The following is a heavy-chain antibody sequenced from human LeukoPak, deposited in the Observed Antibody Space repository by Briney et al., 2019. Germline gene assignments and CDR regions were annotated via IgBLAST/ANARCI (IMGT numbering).Heavy chain of an antibody. CDR2: IYYSGST. Sequence: SETLSLTCTVSGGSISSGGYYGSWIRQHPGTGLEWIGYIYYSGSTYYNPSLKSRVTISVDTSKNQFSLKLSSVTAADTAVYYCARGYDYYDSSGYYLDYWGQGTLVTVSS. D-gene: IGHD3-22*01. V-gene: IGHV4-31*03. J-gene: IGHJ4*02. CDR3: ARGYDYYDSSGYYLDY. CDR1: GGSISSGGYY.